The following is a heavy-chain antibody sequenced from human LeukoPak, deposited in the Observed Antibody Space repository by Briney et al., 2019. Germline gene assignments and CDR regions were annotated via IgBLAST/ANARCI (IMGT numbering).Heavy chain of an antibody. CDR1: GFNFRSFE. CDR2: ISSSGSTI. CDR3: ARDLYYDR. V-gene: IGHV3-48*03. Sequence: GGSPRLSCVASGFNFRSFEMNWVCQAPGRGLEWVSYISSSGSTIYYADSVKGRFTISRDNAKNSMNLHMNSLRAEDTAVYYCARDLYYDRWGQGTLVTVSS. D-gene: IGHD3-22*01. J-gene: IGHJ4*02.